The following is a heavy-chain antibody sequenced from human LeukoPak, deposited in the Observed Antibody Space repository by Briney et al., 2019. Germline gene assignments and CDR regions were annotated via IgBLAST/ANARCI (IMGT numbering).Heavy chain of an antibody. CDR3: ARRRSSTSDAVDI. CDR1: GYIFTHYW. Sequence: GESLQISCKGSGYIFTHYWIGWVRQMPGKGLEWMGIINPADSDTRYSPSFQGQVLISADKSISTAYLHWGSLKASDTAMYSCARRRSSTSDAVDIWGQGTMVTVS. CDR2: INPADSDT. V-gene: IGHV5-51*01. J-gene: IGHJ3*02.